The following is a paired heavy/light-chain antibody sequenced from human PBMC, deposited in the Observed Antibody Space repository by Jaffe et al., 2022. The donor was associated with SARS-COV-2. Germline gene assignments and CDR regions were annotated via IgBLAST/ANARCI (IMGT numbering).Light chain of an antibody. Sequence: DIQMTQSPSSLSASVGDRVTITCRASQGISNYLAWYQQKPGKVPKLLIHAASTLQSGVPPRFSGSGSGSDFTLTISRLQPEDFATYFCQNYDSAPWTFGQGTKVEIK. J-gene: IGKJ1*01. CDR2: AAS. V-gene: IGKV1-27*01. CDR3: QNYDSAPWT. CDR1: QGISNY.
Heavy chain of an antibody. V-gene: IGHV4-59*02. CDR3: ASGSAGGYGYFDY. J-gene: IGHJ4*02. Sequence: QVQLQESGPGLVKPSETLSLTCTVSGGPVGSFYWSWIRQSPEKGLEWIGYVYYDGSSKYNPSLKSRVTMSVDRPENQISLKLTSVTAADSAVYYCASGSAGGYGYFDYWGQGTLVAVSS. CDR1: GGPVGSFY. D-gene: IGHD5-12*01. CDR2: VYYDGSS.